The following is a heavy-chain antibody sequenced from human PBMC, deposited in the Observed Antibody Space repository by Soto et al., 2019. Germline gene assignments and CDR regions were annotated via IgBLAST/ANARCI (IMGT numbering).Heavy chain of an antibody. D-gene: IGHD3-10*01. Sequence: DVQLVESGGGLVQPGGSLRLSCAASGFTFNNYWMHWVRQAPGKGLMWVSRINTDGTRTTYADSVKGRFAISRDNAKNTVYLQMNSLRAEDTAVYFCARVKAGSYDWSDPWGQGTLVTVSS. V-gene: IGHV3-74*01. J-gene: IGHJ5*02. CDR2: INTDGTRT. CDR1: GFTFNNYW. CDR3: ARVKAGSYDWSDP.